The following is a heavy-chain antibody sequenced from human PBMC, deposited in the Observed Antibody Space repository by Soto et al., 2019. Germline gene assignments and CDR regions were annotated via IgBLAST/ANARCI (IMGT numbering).Heavy chain of an antibody. Sequence: GASVKVSCKASGYTFTGYYMHWVRQAPGQGLEWMGWINPNSGGTNYAQKFQGRVTMTRDTSISTAYMELSRLGSDDTAVYYCARDKATVTTYDPRFSRPQGFDPWGQGTLVTVSS. CDR1: GYTFTGYY. V-gene: IGHV1-2*02. CDR2: INPNSGGT. D-gene: IGHD4-17*01. J-gene: IGHJ5*02. CDR3: ARDKATVTTYDPRFSRPQGFDP.